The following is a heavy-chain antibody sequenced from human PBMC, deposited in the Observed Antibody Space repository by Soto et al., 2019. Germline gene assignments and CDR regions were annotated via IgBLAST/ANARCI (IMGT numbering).Heavy chain of an antibody. CDR2: ISGSGGST. CDR1: GFTFSSYA. D-gene: IGHD2-15*01. J-gene: IGHJ4*02. CDR3: AKGLGGYCSGGSCYGQFDY. Sequence: EVQLLESGGGLVQPGGSLRLSCAASGFTFSSYAMSWVRQAPGKGLEWVSAISGSGGSTYYADSVKGRFTNSRDNTKNTLYLQIKSLRAEDTAVYYCAKGLGGYCSGGSCYGQFDYWGQGTLVTVSS. V-gene: IGHV3-23*01.